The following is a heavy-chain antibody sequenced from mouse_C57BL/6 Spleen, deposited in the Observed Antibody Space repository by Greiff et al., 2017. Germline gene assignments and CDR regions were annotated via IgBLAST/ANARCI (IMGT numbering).Heavy chain of an antibody. Sequence: QVQLQQPGAELVKPGASVKLSCKASGYTFTSYWMHWVKQRPGQGLEWIGMIHPNSGSTNYNEKFKSKATLTVDKSSSTAYMQLSSLTSEDSAVYYCARSITTAWYCDVWGTGTTVTVSS. J-gene: IGHJ1*03. CDR3: ARSITTAWYCDV. V-gene: IGHV1-64*01. D-gene: IGHD1-2*01. CDR2: IHPNSGST. CDR1: GYTFTSYW.